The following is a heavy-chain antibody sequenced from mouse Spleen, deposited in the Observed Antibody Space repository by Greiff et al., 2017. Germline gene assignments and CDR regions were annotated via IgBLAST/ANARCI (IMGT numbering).Heavy chain of an antibody. D-gene: IGHD1-1*01. CDR1: GFTFSSYA. V-gene: IGHV5-9*04. CDR3: ARITTHWYFDV. Sequence: EVKLVESGGGLVKLGGSLKLSCAASGFTFSSYAMSWVRQTPEKRLEWVATISSGGGNTYYPDSVKGRFTISRDNAKNTLYLQMSSLKSEDTAMYYCARITTHWYFDVWGAGTTVTVSS. CDR2: ISSGGGNT. J-gene: IGHJ1*01.